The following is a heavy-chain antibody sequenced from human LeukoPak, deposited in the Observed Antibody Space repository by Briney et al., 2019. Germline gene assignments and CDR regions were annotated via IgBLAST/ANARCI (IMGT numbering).Heavy chain of an antibody. CDR2: ISSNGGST. J-gene: IGHJ4*02. CDR3: ARSASHHSPADY. D-gene: IGHD6-25*01. V-gene: IGHV3-64*01. Sequence: PGRSLRLSCAAFGFTFGSYAMHSVRQAPREGLQYFSAISSNGGSTYYANSVKGRFTISRDNSKNTLYLQMGSLRAEDMAVYYCARSASHHSPADYWGQGTLVTGSS. CDR1: GFTFGSYA.